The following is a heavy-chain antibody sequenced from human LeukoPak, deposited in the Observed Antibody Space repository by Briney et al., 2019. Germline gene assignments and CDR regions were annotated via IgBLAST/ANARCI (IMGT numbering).Heavy chain of an antibody. Sequence: SETLSLTCAVYGGSFSGYYWSWIRQPPGKGLEWIGEINHSGSTNYNPSLKSRVTISVGTSKNQFSLKLSSVTAADTAVYYCARGRGYCSSTSCYRPRWFDYWGQGTLVTVSS. CDR1: GGSFSGYY. V-gene: IGHV4-34*01. CDR3: ARGRGYCSSTSCYRPRWFDY. D-gene: IGHD2-2*01. CDR2: INHSGST. J-gene: IGHJ4*02.